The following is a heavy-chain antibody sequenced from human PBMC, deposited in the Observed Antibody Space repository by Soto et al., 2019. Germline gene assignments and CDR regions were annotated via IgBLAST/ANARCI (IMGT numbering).Heavy chain of an antibody. V-gene: IGHV3-48*02. J-gene: IGHJ4*02. CDR1: GFTFSTFS. Sequence: EVQLVESGGGSVQPGGSLRLSCAASGFTFSTFSMNWVRQAPGRGLEWISYISGGGRPISYADSVKGRFTISRDNAKNSLYLQMDILTDEDTAVYYCARDLGWAFDSWGQGTLVTVSS. D-gene: IGHD6-19*01. CDR3: ARDLGWAFDS. CDR2: ISGGGRPI.